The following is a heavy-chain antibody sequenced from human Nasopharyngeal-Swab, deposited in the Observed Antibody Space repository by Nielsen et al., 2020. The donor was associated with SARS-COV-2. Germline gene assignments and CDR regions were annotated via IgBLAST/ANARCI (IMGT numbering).Heavy chain of an antibody. V-gene: IGHV3-11*04. CDR1: GFTFSDYY. D-gene: IGHD3-16*01. CDR3: ARERLGELFVDY. J-gene: IGHJ4*02. Sequence: GESLKISCAASGFTFSDYYMSWIRQAPGKGLEWVSYISSSGSTIYYADSVKGRFTISRDNAKNSLYLQMNSLRAEDTAVYYCARERLGELFVDYWGQGTLVTVSS. CDR2: ISSSGSTI.